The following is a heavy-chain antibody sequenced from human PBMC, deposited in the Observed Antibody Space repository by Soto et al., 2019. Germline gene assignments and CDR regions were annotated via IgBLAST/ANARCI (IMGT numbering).Heavy chain of an antibody. CDR2: ISSSSSYI. D-gene: IGHD5-12*01. Sequence: GGSLRLSCAASGFTFSSYSMNWVRQAPGKGLEWVSSISSSSSYIYYADSVKGRFTISRDNAKNSLYLQMNSLRAEDTAVYCCARDRGGVATLLEFIQYYYYGMDVWGQGTTVTVSS. CDR1: GFTFSSYS. V-gene: IGHV3-21*01. CDR3: ARDRGGVATLLEFIQYYYYGMDV. J-gene: IGHJ6*02.